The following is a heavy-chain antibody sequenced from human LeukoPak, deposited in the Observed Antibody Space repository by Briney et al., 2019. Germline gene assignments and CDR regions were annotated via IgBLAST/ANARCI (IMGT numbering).Heavy chain of an antibody. D-gene: IGHD3-16*02. Sequence: GASVKVSCKASGYTFTSYDINWVRQATGQGLEWMGWMNPNSGNTGYAQKFQGRVTITADESTSTAYMELSSLRSEDTAVYYCARDQGDVWGSYRYYYSVYWGQGTLVTVSS. V-gene: IGHV1-8*01. J-gene: IGHJ4*02. CDR3: ARDQGDVWGSYRYYYSVY. CDR2: MNPNSGNT. CDR1: GYTFTSYD.